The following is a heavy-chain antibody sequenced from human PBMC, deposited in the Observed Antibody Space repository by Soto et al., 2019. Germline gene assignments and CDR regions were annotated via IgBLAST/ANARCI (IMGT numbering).Heavy chain of an antibody. J-gene: IGHJ6*03. CDR1: GYTFTGYY. V-gene: IGHV1-2*04. Sequence: ASVKVSCKASGYTFTGYYMHWVRQAPGQGLEWMGWINPNSGGTNYAQKLQGWVNMTRDTSISTAYMELSRLRSDDTAVYYCARGDIVVVGYYYMDVWGKGTTVTVSS. CDR2: INPNSGGT. D-gene: IGHD2-2*01. CDR3: ARGDIVVVGYYYMDV.